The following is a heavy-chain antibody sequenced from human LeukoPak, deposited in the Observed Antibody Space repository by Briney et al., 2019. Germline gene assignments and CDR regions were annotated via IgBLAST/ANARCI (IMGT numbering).Heavy chain of an antibody. CDR1: GDSMSSYY. J-gene: IGHJ3*02. V-gene: IGHV4-59*01. D-gene: IGHD5-24*01. CDR3: AREGRLNMAPTYAFDI. Sequence: SETLSLTCTVSGDSMSSYYFNWLRQSPGKGLEWIGYIYYSGNTNYNPSLKSRVAISLDTSKNQFSLRLGSVTADDTAIYFCAREGRLNMAPTYAFDIWGQGILVAVSS. CDR2: IYYSGNT.